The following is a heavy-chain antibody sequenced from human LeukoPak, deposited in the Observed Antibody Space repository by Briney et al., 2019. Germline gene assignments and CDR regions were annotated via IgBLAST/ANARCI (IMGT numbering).Heavy chain of an antibody. J-gene: IGHJ4*02. V-gene: IGHV3-53*01. CDR2: IYSGDNT. CDR3: AKLSAYDQRWLFDY. D-gene: IGHD5-12*01. CDR1: GFTVSSNY. Sequence: PGGSLSPSCAASGFTVSSNYMSWVCQAPGKGLEWVSVIYSGDNTYYADSAKGRFTISRDNSKNTLYLQMNSLRAEDTAVYYCAKLSAYDQRWLFDYWGQGTLVTVSS.